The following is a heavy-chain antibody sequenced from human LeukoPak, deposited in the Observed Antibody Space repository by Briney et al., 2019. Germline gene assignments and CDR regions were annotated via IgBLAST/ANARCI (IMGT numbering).Heavy chain of an antibody. Sequence: GGSLRLSCAASGFTFSSYSMNWVRQAPGKGLEWVSSISSSSSYIYYADSVKGRFTISRDNAKNSLYLQMDSLRAEDTAVYYCARDRWDYDYVWGSYPTDYWGQGTLVTVSS. D-gene: IGHD3-16*02. CDR1: GFTFSSYS. V-gene: IGHV3-21*01. J-gene: IGHJ4*02. CDR2: ISSSSSYI. CDR3: ARDRWDYDYVWGSYPTDY.